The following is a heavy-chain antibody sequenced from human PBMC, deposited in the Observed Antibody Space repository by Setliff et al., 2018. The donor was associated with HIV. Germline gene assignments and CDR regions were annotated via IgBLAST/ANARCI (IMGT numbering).Heavy chain of an antibody. CDR3: AREAIAAAGIDYMDV. CDR1: GYTLTSYA. V-gene: IGHV1-46*01. Sequence: ASVKVSCKAAGYTLTSYALHWVRQAPGQRLGWMGIINPSGGSTSYQQIFQGRVTMTRDTSTSTVYMELSSLRSEDTAVYYCAREAIAAAGIDYMDVWGKGTTVTVSS. J-gene: IGHJ6*03. CDR2: INPSGGST. D-gene: IGHD6-13*01.